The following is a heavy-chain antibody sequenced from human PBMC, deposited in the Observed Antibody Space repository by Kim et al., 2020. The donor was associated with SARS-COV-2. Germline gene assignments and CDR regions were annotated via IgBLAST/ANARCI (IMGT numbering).Heavy chain of an antibody. CDR2: INPSGGST. CDR3: ASEVHPTRYCSSTSCYYYGMDV. J-gene: IGHJ6*02. Sequence: ASVKVSCKASGYTFTSYYMHWVRQAPGQGLEWMGIINPSGGSTSYAQKFQGRVTMTRDTSTSTVYMELSSLRSEDTAVYYCASEVHPTRYCSSTSCYYYGMDVWGQVTTVSVSS. V-gene: IGHV1-46*01. CDR1: GYTFTSYY. D-gene: IGHD2-2*01.